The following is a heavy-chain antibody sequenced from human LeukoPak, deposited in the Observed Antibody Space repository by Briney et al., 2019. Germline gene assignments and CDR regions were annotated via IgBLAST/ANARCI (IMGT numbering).Heavy chain of an antibody. V-gene: IGHV4-34*01. CDR2: INHSGST. J-gene: IGHJ5*02. CDR1: GGSFSGYY. Sequence: SETLSLTCAVYGGSFSGYYWSWIRQPPGKGLEWIGEINHSGSTNYNPSLKSRVTISVDTSKNQFSLKLSSVTAADTAVYYCAGLRGLHHNYYGSGSGYNWFDPWGQGTLVTVSS. D-gene: IGHD3-10*01. CDR3: AGLRGLHHNYYGSGSGYNWFDP.